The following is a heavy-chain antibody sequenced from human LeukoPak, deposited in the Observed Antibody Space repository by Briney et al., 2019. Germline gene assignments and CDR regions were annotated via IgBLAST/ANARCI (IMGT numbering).Heavy chain of an antibody. D-gene: IGHD4-17*01. CDR1: GFTFDDYA. CDR3: AKDIGYGDNGAFDI. V-gene: IGHV3-9*03. J-gene: IGHJ3*02. CDR2: ISWNSGSI. Sequence: GGSLRLSCAASGFTFDDYAMHWVRQAPGKGLEWVSGISWNSGSIGYADSVKGRFTISRDNAKNSLYLQMNSLRAEDMALYYCAKDIGYGDNGAFDIWGQGTMVTVSS.